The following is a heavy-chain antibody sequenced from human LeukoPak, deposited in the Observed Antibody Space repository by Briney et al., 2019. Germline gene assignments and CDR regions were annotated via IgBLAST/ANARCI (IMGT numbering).Heavy chain of an antibody. V-gene: IGHV1-2*02. CDR3: ARSSNPNYYGSGSYVPPDY. Sequence: ASAKVSCKASGYTFTGYYMHWVRQAPGQGLEWMGWINPNSGGTNYAQKFQGRVTMTRDTSISTAYMELSRLRSDDTAVYYCARSSNPNYYGSGSYVPPDYWGQGTLVTVSS. J-gene: IGHJ4*02. CDR1: GYTFTGYY. D-gene: IGHD3-10*01. CDR2: INPNSGGT.